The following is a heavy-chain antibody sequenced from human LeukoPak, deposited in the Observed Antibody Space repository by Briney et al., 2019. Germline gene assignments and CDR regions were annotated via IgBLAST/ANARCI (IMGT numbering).Heavy chain of an antibody. D-gene: IGHD5-24*01. Sequence: GGSLRLSCAASGFTFNSYAMHWVRQAPGKWLEWVAFIRYDGKIKYYADSVKGRFTISRDNSKITLYLQMSSLRAEDTALYYCAKDCGCGDGYNRFDYWGQGTLVTVSS. CDR1: GFTFNSYA. V-gene: IGHV3-30*02. J-gene: IGHJ4*02. CDR2: IRYDGKIK. CDR3: AKDCGCGDGYNRFDY.